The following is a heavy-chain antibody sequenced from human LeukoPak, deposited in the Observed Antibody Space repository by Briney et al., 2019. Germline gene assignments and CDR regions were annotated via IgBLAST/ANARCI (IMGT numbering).Heavy chain of an antibody. CDR3: ARVPPPEGKGSSGWYSRGTTTDAFDI. CDR2: IKQDGSEK. CDR1: GFTFSSYW. D-gene: IGHD6-19*01. Sequence: GGSLRLSCAASGFTFSSYWMSWVRQAPGKGLEWVANIKQDGSEKYYVDSVKGRFTISRDNAKNSLYLQMNSLRAEDTAVYYCARVPPPEGKGSSGWYSRGTTTDAFDIWGQGTMVTVSS. J-gene: IGHJ3*02. V-gene: IGHV3-7*01.